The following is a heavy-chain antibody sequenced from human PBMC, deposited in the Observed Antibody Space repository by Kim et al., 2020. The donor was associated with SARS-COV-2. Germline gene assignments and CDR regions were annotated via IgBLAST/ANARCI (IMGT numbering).Heavy chain of an antibody. Sequence: SETLSLTCAVYGGSFSGYYWSWIRQPPGKGLEWIGEINHSGSTNYNPSLKSRVTISVDTSKNQFSLKLSSVTAADTAVYYCARNRIAVSRLDPWGQGTLVTVSS. CDR3: ARNRIAVSRLDP. J-gene: IGHJ5*02. D-gene: IGHD6-19*01. CDR2: INHSGST. CDR1: GGSFSGYY. V-gene: IGHV4-34*01.